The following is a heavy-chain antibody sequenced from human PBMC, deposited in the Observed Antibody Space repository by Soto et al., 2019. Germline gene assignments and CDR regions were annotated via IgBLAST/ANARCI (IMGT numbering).Heavy chain of an antibody. V-gene: IGHV1-69*12. J-gene: IGHJ4*02. CDR2: IIPIFGTA. Sequence: QVQLVQSGAEVKKPGSSVKVSCKASGGTFSSYAISWVRQAPGQGLEWMGGIIPIFGTATYAQKFQGRVTITADESTSTAYRERSSLRSKDRAVYSCAARYSGYDPPPPIVDYWGQGTLVTVSS. D-gene: IGHD5-12*01. CDR1: GGTFSSYA. CDR3: AARYSGYDPPPPIVDY.